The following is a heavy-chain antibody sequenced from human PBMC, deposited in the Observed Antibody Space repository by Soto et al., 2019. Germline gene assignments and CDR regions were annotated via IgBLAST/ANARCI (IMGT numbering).Heavy chain of an antibody. J-gene: IGHJ6*02. CDR3: AKDGGLVVVPAAKYYYYGMDV. CDR2: ISDDGTYE. Sequence: QVQLVESGGGVVQPGRSLRLSCAASGFTFSNYGMHWVRQAPGKGLEWVAFISDDGTYEYYADSVKGRFTISRDNSKNTLYLQMNSLRTEDTTVYYCAKDGGLVVVPAAKYYYYGMDVWGQGTTVTVSS. D-gene: IGHD2-2*01. V-gene: IGHV3-30*18. CDR1: GFTFSNYG.